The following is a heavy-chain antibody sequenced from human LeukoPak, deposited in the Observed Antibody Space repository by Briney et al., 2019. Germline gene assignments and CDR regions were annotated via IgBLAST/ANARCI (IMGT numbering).Heavy chain of an antibody. CDR3: ARAIVSSSWYGLDYYYYGMDV. D-gene: IGHD6-13*01. J-gene: IGHJ6*02. Sequence: GGSLRLSCAASGFTFSSYAMHWVRQAPGKGLEWVAVIWYDGSNKYYADSVKGRFTISRDNSKNTLYLQMNSLRAEDTAVYYCARAIVSSSWYGLDYYYYGMDVWGQGTTVTVSS. CDR2: IWYDGSNK. V-gene: IGHV3-33*08. CDR1: GFTFSSYA.